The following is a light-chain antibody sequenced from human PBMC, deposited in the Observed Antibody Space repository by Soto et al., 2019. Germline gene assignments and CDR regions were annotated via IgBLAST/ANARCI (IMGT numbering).Light chain of an antibody. CDR2: GVS. CDR3: QQYGSSPPT. V-gene: IGKV3-20*01. Sequence: ETVLTQSPGTLSLSPGERATLSCRASQSVSSNYLVWYQQKPGQAPRLLISGVSTRATGIPDRFSGSGSGTDFTLTISRLEPEDVAVYYCQQYGSSPPTFGQGTRLEIK. J-gene: IGKJ5*01. CDR1: QSVSSNY.